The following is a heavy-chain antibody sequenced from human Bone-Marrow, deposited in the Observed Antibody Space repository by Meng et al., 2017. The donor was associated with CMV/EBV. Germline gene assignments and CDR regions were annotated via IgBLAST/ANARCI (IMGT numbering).Heavy chain of an antibody. D-gene: IGHD2-2*01. CDR1: GFTFSSYW. CDR3: ARPRIPASWGRWDP. J-gene: IGHJ5*02. Sequence: GESLKISCAASGFTFSSYWMTWLRQAPGKGLEWVANIKQDGSERYYVDSVKGRFTISRDNAKNSLYLQMNSLRSEDTAVYYCARPRIPASWGRWDPWGRGTLVTFSS. V-gene: IGHV3-7*01. CDR2: IKQDGSER.